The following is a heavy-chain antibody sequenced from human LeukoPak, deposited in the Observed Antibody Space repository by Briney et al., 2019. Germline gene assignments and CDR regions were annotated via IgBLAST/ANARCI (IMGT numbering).Heavy chain of an antibody. D-gene: IGHD1/OR15-1a*01. Sequence: PSETLSLTCTASGGSISSSDYYWGWVRQPPGKGLEWIGSIFYSGAAHCNPSLKSRVTISVDTSNNQFSLMLSSVTAADTAVYYCARRIANRNWFDPWGQGTLVTVSS. CDR2: IFYSGAA. CDR1: GGSISSSDYY. J-gene: IGHJ5*02. CDR3: ARRIANRNWFDP. V-gene: IGHV4-39*01.